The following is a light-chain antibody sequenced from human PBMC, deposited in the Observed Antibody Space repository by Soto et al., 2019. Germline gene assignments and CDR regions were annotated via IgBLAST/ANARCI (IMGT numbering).Light chain of an antibody. V-gene: IGKV1-5*03. CDR3: QHYNSYSEA. CDR2: KAS. J-gene: IGKJ1*01. CDR1: QTISSW. Sequence: DIQMTQSPCSLSASVGGRVTITCLASQTISSWLAWYQQKPGKAPKLLIYKASTLKSGVPSRFSGSGSGTEFTLTISSLQPDDFATYYCQHYNSYSEACGQGTKGDIK.